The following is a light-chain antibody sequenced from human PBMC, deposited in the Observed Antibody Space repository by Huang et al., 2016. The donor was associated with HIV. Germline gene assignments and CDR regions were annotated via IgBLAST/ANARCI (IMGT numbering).Light chain of an antibody. J-gene: IGKJ2*01. V-gene: IGKV3-15*01. Sequence: EIVMTQSPGTLSVSPGERVTLSGRASQSVSSNLAWYQQKPDQAPRLLIYGASTRATGGPARFSGSGSGTEFTLTISSLQSEDFAVYYCQHYNNWPPRYTFGQGTKLEIK. CDR3: QHYNNWPPRYT. CDR1: QSVSSN. CDR2: GAS.